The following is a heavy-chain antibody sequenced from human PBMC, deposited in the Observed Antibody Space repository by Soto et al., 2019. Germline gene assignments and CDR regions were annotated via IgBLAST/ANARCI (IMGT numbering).Heavy chain of an antibody. CDR2: IIPILGIA. CDR1: GGTFSSYT. CDR3: ARTSDELLWFGETVDEAFDI. D-gene: IGHD3-10*01. V-gene: IGHV1-69*02. Sequence: QVQLVQSGAEVKKPGSSVKVSCKASGGTFSSYTISWVRQAPGQGLEWMGRIIPILGIANYAQKFQGRVTNTADKSTGTAYMERSSLRYEDTAVYYCARTSDELLWFGETVDEAFDIWGPGTMVTVSS. J-gene: IGHJ3*02.